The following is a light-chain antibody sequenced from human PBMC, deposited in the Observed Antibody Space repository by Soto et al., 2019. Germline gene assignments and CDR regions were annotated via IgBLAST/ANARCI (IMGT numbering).Light chain of an antibody. V-gene: IGKV3-11*01. J-gene: IGKJ5*01. CDR1: QSVTTY. Sequence: EIVLTQSPVTLSLSPGERANISCTASQSVTTYLAWYQQKPGQAPRLLLYDASDRATGIPARFSGSGSGTDFTLTISSLEPEDFAVYYCQQRSNWPPSITFGQGTRLEIK. CDR2: DAS. CDR3: QQRSNWPPSIT.